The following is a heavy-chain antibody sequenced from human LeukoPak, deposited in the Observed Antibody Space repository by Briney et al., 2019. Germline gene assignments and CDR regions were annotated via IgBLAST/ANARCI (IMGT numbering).Heavy chain of an antibody. V-gene: IGHV3-13*01. CDR1: GFTVSSYN. Sequence: GGSLRLSCAASGFTVSSYNMHWVRQATGKRLEWVSTIGTAGDTYYSGSVKGRFTISRENAKNALYLQMNSLRAGDTAVYYCASATVGLDYWGQGTLVTVSS. CDR2: IGTAGDT. D-gene: IGHD2-15*01. J-gene: IGHJ4*02. CDR3: ASATVGLDY.